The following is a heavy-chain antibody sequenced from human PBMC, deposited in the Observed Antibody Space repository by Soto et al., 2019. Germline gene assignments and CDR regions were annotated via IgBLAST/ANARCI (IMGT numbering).Heavy chain of an antibody. CDR1: GFTFSNAW. V-gene: IGHV3-15*01. CDR2: IKSKTDGGTT. Sequence: GGSLRLSCAASGFTFSNAWMSWVRQAPGKGLEWVGRIKSKTDGGTTDYAAPDKGRFTISRDDSKNTLYLQMHSMNTYDTAMEYCTTGASAGTRDYWGQGTLVTVSS. D-gene: IGHD6-13*01. J-gene: IGHJ4*02. CDR3: TTGASAGTRDY.